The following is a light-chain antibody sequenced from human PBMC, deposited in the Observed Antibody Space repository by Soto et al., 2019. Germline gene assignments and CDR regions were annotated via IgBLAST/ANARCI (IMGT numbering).Light chain of an antibody. Sequence: EIVLTQSPGTLSLSPGERATLSCRASQSVSSSYLAWYQQKPGQAPRLLIYGASSRATGIPDRFSGSGSATDFPPTISRLEPEDVAVYYCQQYGSSRTFGQGTKVEIK. V-gene: IGKV3-20*01. CDR3: QQYGSSRT. J-gene: IGKJ1*01. CDR2: GAS. CDR1: QSVSSSY.